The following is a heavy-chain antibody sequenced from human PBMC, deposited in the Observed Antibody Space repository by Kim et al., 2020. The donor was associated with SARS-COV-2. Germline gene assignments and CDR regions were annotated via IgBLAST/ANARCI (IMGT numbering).Heavy chain of an antibody. V-gene: IGHV3-33*01. D-gene: IGHD2-15*01. J-gene: IGHJ4*02. CDR3: AIPHCSGRSCYH. Sequence: YYADSVKGRFTISRDNSKNALYLQMHSLRAEDTAVYYCAIPHCSGRSCYHWGQGTLVTVSS.